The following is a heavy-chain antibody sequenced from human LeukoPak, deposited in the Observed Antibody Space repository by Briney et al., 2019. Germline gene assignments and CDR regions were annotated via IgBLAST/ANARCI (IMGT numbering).Heavy chain of an antibody. CDR3: ARDQYEVPYYSNYDGMNV. CDR2: IKQDGSEA. D-gene: IGHD3-16*01. Sequence: TGGSLRLSCTASGFTFSYYWMNWVRQAPGKGLEWVANIKQDGSEASYVGSVKGRFTISRDNPRNSLYLQMNSLRAEDTAVYYCARDQYEVPYYSNYDGMNVWGQGTTVIVSS. J-gene: IGHJ6*02. V-gene: IGHV3-7*03. CDR1: GFTFSYYW.